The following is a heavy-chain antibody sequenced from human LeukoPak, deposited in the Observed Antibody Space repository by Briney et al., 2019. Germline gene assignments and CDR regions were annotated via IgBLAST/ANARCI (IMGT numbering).Heavy chain of an antibody. CDR2: ISWNSGSI. J-gene: IGHJ4*02. CDR1: GFTFDDYA. D-gene: IGHD6-19*01. Sequence: SLRLSCAASGFTFDDYAMHWVRQAPGKGLEWVSGISWNSGSIGYADSVKGRFTISRDNAKNSLYLQMNSLRAEDMALYYCAKDALRRGSGWLFDYWGQGTLVTVSS. V-gene: IGHV3-9*03. CDR3: AKDALRRGSGWLFDY.